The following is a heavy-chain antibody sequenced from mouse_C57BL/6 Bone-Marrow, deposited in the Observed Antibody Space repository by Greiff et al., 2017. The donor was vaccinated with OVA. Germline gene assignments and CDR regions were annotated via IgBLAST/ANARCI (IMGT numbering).Heavy chain of an antibody. CDR3: ARFFITTVVAFDY. CDR1: GYTFTSYW. J-gene: IGHJ2*01. D-gene: IGHD1-1*01. CDR2: IHPNSGST. Sequence: QVQLQQPGAELVKPGASVTLSCKASGYTFTSYWMHWVKQRPGQGLEWIGMIHPNSGSTNYNEKFKSKATLTVDKSSSTAYMQLSSLTSEDSAVYYCARFFITTVVAFDYWGQGTTLTVSS. V-gene: IGHV1-64*01.